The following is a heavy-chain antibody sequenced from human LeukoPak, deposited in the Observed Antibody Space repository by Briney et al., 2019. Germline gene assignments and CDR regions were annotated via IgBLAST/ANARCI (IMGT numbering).Heavy chain of an antibody. CDR1: GFTFSSYA. V-gene: IGHV3-30*04. CDR2: ISYDGSNK. D-gene: IGHD5-18*01. J-gene: IGHJ4*02. CDR3: VIMDTAMVTPDY. Sequence: GGSLRLSCAASGFTFSSYAMHWVRQAPGKGLEWVAVISYDGSNKYYADSVKGRFTISRDNSKNTLYLQMNSLRAEDTAVYYCVIMDTAMVTPDYWGQGTLVTVSS.